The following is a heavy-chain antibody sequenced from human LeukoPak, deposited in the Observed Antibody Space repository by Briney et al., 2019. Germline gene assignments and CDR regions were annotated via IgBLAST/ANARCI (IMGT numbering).Heavy chain of an antibody. CDR1: GGSISSGGYY. CDR3: ARSPSSSSWYDY. V-gene: IGHV4-31*03. D-gene: IGHD6-13*01. J-gene: IGHJ4*02. Sequence: SETLSLTCTVSGGSISSGGYYWSWIRQHPGKGLEWIGYIYYSGSTYYNPSLKSRVTMSVDTSKNQFSLKLNSVTAADTAVYYCARSPSSSSWYDYWGQGTLVTASS. CDR2: IYYSGST.